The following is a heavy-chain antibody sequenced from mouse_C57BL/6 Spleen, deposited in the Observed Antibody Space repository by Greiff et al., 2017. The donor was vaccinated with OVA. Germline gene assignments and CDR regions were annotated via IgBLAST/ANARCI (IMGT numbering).Heavy chain of an antibody. D-gene: IGHD4-1*01. CDR2: IDPSDSET. J-gene: IGHJ2*01. V-gene: IGHV1-52*01. CDR3: ARNLLSGTYFDY. Sequence: LQEPGAELVRPGSSVKLSCKASGYTFTSYWMHWVKQRPIQGLEWIGNIDPSDSETHYNQKFKDKATLTVDKSSSTAYMQLSSLTSEDSAVYYCARNLLSGTYFDYWGQGTTLTVSS. CDR1: GYTFTSYW.